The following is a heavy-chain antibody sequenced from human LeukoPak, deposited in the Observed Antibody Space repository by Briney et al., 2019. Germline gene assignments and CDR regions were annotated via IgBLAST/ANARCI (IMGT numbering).Heavy chain of an antibody. Sequence: GGSLRLSCAASGFTFSSYAMSWVRQAPGKGLEWVSAISGSGGSTYYADSVKGRFTISRDNSKNTLYLQMNSLRAEDTAVYYCSRQEGPKSPPSPLFWGQGTLVTVSS. CDR1: GFTFSSYA. CDR2: ISGSGGST. D-gene: IGHD6-6*01. CDR3: SRQEGPKSPPSPLF. J-gene: IGHJ4*02. V-gene: IGHV3-23*01.